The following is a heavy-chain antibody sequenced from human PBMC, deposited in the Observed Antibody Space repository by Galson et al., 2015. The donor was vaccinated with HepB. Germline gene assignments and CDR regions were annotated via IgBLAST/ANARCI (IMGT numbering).Heavy chain of an antibody. CDR2: ISSSSSHI. V-gene: IGHV3-21*01. CDR3: VRVKHYDSSGYLF. CDR1: GFTFSNYN. Sequence: SLRLSCAASGFTFSNYNMNWVRQAPGKGLEWVSSISSSSSHIYYADSLKGRFTISRDNAKNPLYLQMSRLRAEDTAVYYCVRVKHYDSSGYLFWGQGTLVTVSS. J-gene: IGHJ4*02. D-gene: IGHD3-22*01.